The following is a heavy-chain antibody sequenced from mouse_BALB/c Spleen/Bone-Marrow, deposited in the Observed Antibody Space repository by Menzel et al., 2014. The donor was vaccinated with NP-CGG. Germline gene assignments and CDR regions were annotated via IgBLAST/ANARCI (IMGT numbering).Heavy chain of an antibody. CDR3: ARPEYHCYLNY. CDR2: INTDSRTI. CDR1: GFDFSRYW. V-gene: IGHV4-1*02. D-gene: IGHD5-2*01. Sequence: VQLKQSGGGLVQPGGSLKLSCAASGFDFSRYWMSWVRQAPGRGIEWIGDINTDSRTINYSPSLKYKFIISSDNSKNSLYLLLNKVTSDDAALDYCARPEYHCYLNYWGQGTTLTVSS. J-gene: IGHJ2*01.